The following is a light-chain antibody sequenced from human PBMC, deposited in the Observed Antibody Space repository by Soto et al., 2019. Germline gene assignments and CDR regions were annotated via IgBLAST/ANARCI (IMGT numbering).Light chain of an antibody. CDR1: QSVLYSSNNKNH. V-gene: IGKV4-1*01. Sequence: DIVMTQSPDSLAVSLGERATINCKSSQSVLYSSNNKNHLAWYQQKPGQPPNLLIYWASTRKSGVPDRFSGSGSGTDFTLTISSLQAEDVAVYYCLQYYNTPYTFGQGTKVEIK. CDR2: WAS. CDR3: LQYYNTPYT. J-gene: IGKJ2*01.